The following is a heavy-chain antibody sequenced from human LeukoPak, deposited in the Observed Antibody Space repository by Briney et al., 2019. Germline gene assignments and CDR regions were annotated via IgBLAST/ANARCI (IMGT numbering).Heavy chain of an antibody. CDR1: GFTFSSYA. J-gene: IGHJ4*02. V-gene: IGHV3-23*01. Sequence: GGSLRLSCAASGFTFSSYAMNWVRQAPGKGLEWVSSISGGADSTYYADSVKGRFTISRDNAKNSLYLQMNSLRTEDTALYYCAKDPYFDYWGQGTLVTVSS. CDR3: AKDPYFDY. CDR2: ISGGADST.